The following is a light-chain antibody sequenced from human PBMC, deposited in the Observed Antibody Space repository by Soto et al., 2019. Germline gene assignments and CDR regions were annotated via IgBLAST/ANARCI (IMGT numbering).Light chain of an antibody. J-gene: IGKJ2*01. CDR1: QRVLYSSNNKQY. CDR3: QQYYSTPRT. V-gene: IGKV4-1*01. Sequence: DIVMTQSPDSLAVPLGERATINCKSSQRVLYSSNNKQYFAWYQQKPGQPPKLLIYLASTRESGVPDRFSGSGSETDFTLTISSLPAEDVAVYYWQQYYSTPRTFGQGTKLEIK. CDR2: LAS.